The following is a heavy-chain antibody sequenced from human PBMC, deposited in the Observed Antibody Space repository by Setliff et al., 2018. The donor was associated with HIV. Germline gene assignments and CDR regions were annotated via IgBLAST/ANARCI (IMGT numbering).Heavy chain of an antibody. Sequence: GGSLRLSCTASGFTFSSFEMSWVRQVPGKGLEWVSHISMSGSSIYYADSVKGRFTLSRDNAKNELYLQMNNLRADDTAIYYCARARSGLDFWGQGTLVTVSS. CDR1: GFTFSSFE. D-gene: IGHD3-3*01. CDR3: ARARSGLDF. V-gene: IGHV3-48*03. CDR2: ISMSGSSI. J-gene: IGHJ4*02.